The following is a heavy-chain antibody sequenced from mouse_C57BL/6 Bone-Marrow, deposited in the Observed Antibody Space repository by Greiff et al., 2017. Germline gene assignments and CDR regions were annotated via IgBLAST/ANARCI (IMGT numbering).Heavy chain of an antibody. CDR1: GFSLTSYG. D-gene: IGHD2-5*01. V-gene: IGHV2-6-2*01. CDR3: ARQRDDSNPEDYAMDY. J-gene: IGHJ4*01. CDR2: IWSDGST. Sequence: PSPLAPSQSLSITCTVSGFSLTSYGVHWVRQPPGKGLEWLVVIWSDGSTTYNSALKSRLSTSKDNSKSQVFLNRNRRQTDDTAVDDRARQRDDSNPEDYAMDYWGQGTAGTVYS.